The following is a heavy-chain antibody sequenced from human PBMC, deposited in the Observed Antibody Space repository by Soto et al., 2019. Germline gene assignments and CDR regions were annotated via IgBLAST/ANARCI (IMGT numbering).Heavy chain of an antibody. V-gene: IGHV4-39*01. CDR3: ARTYGGITINWFDP. Sequence: PSETLSLTCTVSGGSISSSSYYWGWIRQPPGKGLEWIGSIYYSGSTYYNPSLKSRVTISVDTSKNQFSLKLSSVTAADTAVYFCARTYGGITINWFDPWGQGTLVTVSS. CDR2: IYYSGST. J-gene: IGHJ5*02. D-gene: IGHD4-17*01. CDR1: GGSISSSSYY.